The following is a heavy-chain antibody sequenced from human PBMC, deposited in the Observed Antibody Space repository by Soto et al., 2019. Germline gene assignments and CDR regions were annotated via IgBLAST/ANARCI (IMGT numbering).Heavy chain of an antibody. V-gene: IGHV3-21*01. CDR2: ISSSSSYI. Sequence: GGSLRLSCAASGFTFSSYSMNWVRQAPGKGLEWVSSISSSSSYIYYADSVKGRFTISRDNAKNSLYLQMNSLRAEDTAVYYCARVGLRERITMVRGAITGWFDPWGQGTLVTVSS. J-gene: IGHJ5*02. CDR1: GFTFSSYS. CDR3: ARVGLRERITMVRGAITGWFDP. D-gene: IGHD3-10*01.